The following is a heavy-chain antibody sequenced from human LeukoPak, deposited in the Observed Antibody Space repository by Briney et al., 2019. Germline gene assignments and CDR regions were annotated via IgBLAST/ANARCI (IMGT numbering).Heavy chain of an antibody. CDR1: GDSITAPKW. CDR3: VGRGLYGGTWLFEY. D-gene: IGHD2-8*01. Sequence: PSETLSLTCTVSGDSITAPKWWSWVRQAPGEGLEWIGEIYHDRTTSFNPSLKNRLTIPVDKSANQFFLNLNSVSATDTAVYYCVGRGLYGGTWLFEYWGQGALVTVSS. V-gene: IGHV4-4*02. CDR2: IYHDRTT. J-gene: IGHJ4*02.